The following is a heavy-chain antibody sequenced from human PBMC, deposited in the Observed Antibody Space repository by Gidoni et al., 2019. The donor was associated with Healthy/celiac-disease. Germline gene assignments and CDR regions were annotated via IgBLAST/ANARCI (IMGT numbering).Heavy chain of an antibody. CDR1: GGSFSGYY. CDR2: INHSGST. Sequence: QVQLQQWGAGLLKPSETLSLTCAVYGGSFSGYYWSWIRQPPGKGLEWIGEINHSGSTNYNPSLKSRVTISVDTSKNQFSLKLSSVTAADTAVYYCARERTRRDPLLWFRELNWFDPWGQGTLVTVSS. CDR3: ARERTRRDPLLWFRELNWFDP. J-gene: IGHJ5*02. D-gene: IGHD3-10*01. V-gene: IGHV4-34*01.